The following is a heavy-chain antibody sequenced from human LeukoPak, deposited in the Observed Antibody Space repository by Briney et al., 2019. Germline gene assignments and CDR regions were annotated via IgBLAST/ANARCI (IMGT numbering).Heavy chain of an antibody. V-gene: IGHV3-7*01. Sequence: GGSLRLSCAVSGFTFSNYWMSWVRQAPGKGLEWVANIKQDGSEKYYVDSVKGRFTISRDNAKNSLYLQLNNLRAEGTAVYYCARDPGTIFGAKYAFDVWGQGTLVTISP. CDR3: ARDPGTIFGAKYAFDV. D-gene: IGHD3-3*01. J-gene: IGHJ3*01. CDR1: GFTFSNYW. CDR2: IKQDGSEK.